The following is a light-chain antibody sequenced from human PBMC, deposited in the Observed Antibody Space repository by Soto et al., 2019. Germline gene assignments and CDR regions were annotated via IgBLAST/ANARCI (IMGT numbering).Light chain of an antibody. J-gene: IGLJ2*01. CDR3: CPYAGSSTYVV. CDR1: SSDVGSYNL. V-gene: IGLV2-23*01. Sequence: QSALTQPASVSGSPGQSITISCTGTSSDVGSYNLVSCYQQHPGKAPKLMIYEGSKRPSGVSNRFSGSKSGNTASLTISGFQAEDEADYYCCPYAGSSTYVVFGGGTKLTVL. CDR2: EGS.